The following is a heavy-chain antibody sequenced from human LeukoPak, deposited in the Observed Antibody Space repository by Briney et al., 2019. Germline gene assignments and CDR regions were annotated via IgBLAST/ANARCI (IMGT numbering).Heavy chain of an antibody. J-gene: IGHJ4*02. CDR3: AREELNYGSGSYYKY. V-gene: IGHV4-30-4*01. D-gene: IGHD3-10*01. CDR1: GGSISSGDYY. Sequence: SETLSLTCTVSGGSISSGDYYWSWIRQPPGKGPEWIGYIYYSGSTYYNPSLKSRVTISVDTSKNQFSLKLSSVTAADTAVYYCAREELNYGSGSYYKYWGQGTLVTVSS. CDR2: IYYSGST.